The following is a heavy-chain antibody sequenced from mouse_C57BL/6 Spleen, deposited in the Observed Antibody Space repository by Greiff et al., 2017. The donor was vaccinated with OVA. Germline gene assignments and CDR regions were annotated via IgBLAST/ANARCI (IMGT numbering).Heavy chain of an antibody. V-gene: IGHV10-1*01. J-gene: IGHJ2*01. D-gene: IGHD1-1*01. Sequence: GGGLVQPKGSLKLSCAASGFSFNTYAMNWVRQAPGKGLEWVARIRSKSNNYATYYADSVKDRFTISRDDSESMLYLQMNNLKTEDTAMYYCVATVVAFDYWGQGTTLTVSS. CDR2: IRSKSNNYAT. CDR1: GFSFNTYA. CDR3: VATVVAFDY.